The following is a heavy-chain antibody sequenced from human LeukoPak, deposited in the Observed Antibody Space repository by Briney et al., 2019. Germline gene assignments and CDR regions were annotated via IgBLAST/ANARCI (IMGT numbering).Heavy chain of an antibody. CDR1: EFTFNRYW. J-gene: IGHJ4*02. CDR3: ARGGWNYVFNY. V-gene: IGHV3-48*04. Sequence: PGGSLRLSCAASEFTFNRYWMSWVRQAPGKGLEWLAYIPSSGSTIYYADYVKGRFTISRDNAKNSLYLQMNSLRAEDTAVYYCARGGWNYVFNYWGQGTLVTVSS. D-gene: IGHD1-7*01. CDR2: IPSSGSTI.